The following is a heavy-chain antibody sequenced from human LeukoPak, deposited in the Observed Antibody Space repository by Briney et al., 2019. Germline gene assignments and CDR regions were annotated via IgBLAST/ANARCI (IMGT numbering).Heavy chain of an antibody. D-gene: IGHD6-13*01. V-gene: IGHV3-48*03. CDR2: ISSSGSTI. J-gene: IGHJ4*02. Sequence: GGSLRLSCAASGFTSSSYEMNWVRQAPGKGLEWVSYISSSGSTIYYADSVKGRFTISRDNAKNSLYLQMNSLRAEDTAVYYCARDKAIAAAGTIDYWGQGTLVTVSS. CDR3: ARDKAIAAAGTIDY. CDR1: GFTSSSYE.